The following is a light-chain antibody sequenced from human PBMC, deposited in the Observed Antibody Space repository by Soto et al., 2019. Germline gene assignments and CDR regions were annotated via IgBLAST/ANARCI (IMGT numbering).Light chain of an antibody. CDR1: SSDVGRFEY. CDR3: CSYAGIYSYV. J-gene: IGLJ1*01. V-gene: IGLV2-11*01. CDR2: DIT. Sequence: QSVLTQPRSVSGSPGQSVTISCTGTSSDVGRFEYVSWYQQHPGEAPKVVVYDITKRPSGVPDRFSGSKSGNTASLTISGLQAEDEADYYCCSYAGIYSYVFGTGTKDTVL.